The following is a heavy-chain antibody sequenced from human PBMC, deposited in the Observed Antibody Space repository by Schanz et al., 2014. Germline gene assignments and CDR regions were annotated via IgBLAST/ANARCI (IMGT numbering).Heavy chain of an antibody. CDR3: AKDRAAGYYDSGMSYYYYGMDV. J-gene: IGHJ6*02. Sequence: QVQLVESGGGVVQPGRSLRLSCAASGITLSGYGLHWVRQAPGKGLEWVGFISFDGRNTGYAHSVKGRFTISRDNSKNSVSLQMDSLRPEDTAVYFCAKDRAAGYYDSGMSYYYYGMDVWGQGTTVTVSS. CDR1: GITLSGYG. D-gene: IGHD3-10*01. CDR2: ISFDGRNT. V-gene: IGHV3-30*18.